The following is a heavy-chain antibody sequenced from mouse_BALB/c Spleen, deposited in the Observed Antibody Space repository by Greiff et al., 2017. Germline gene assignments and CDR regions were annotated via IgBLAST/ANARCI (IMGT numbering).Heavy chain of an antibody. V-gene: IGHV1-77*01. CDR3: AVGRAY. CDR1: GYSFTDYY. J-gene: IGHJ3*01. CDR2: IYPGSGNT. D-gene: IGHD4-1*01. Sequence: VQLQQSGAELARPGASVTLSCTASGYSFTDYYINWVKQRTGQGLVWIGEIYPGSGNTYYNAKFKGQATLTADKSSSTAYMQLSSLTSEDSAAYFCAVGRAYWGQGTLVTVSA.